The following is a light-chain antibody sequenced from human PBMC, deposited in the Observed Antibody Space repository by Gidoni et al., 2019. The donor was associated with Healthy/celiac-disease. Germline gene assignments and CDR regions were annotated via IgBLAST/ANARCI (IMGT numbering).Light chain of an antibody. CDR2: GAS. J-gene: IGKJ1*01. CDR3: QQYGSSPQT. CDR1: QSVSSSY. V-gene: IGKV3-20*01. Sequence: EIVLTQSPGTLSLSPGERATLSCRASQSVSSSYLAWYQQKPGQAPRLLIYGASSRATGIPDRFSGSGSGTDFTLTISRLEPEDFAVNYCQQYGSSPQTFXXXTKVEIK.